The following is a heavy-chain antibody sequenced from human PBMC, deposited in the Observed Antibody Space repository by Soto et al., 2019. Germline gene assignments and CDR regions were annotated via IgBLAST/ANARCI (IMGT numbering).Heavy chain of an antibody. CDR2: IYYTGNT. CDR1: GGSITNYY. CDR3: ARHERLGGHSYGFLNAFDI. Sequence: SETLSLTCTVSGGSITNYYWSWIRQPPGKGLEWIGYIYYTGNTYYSPSLKSRVTISVDTSKNQFSLKLSSVTAADTDVYYSARHERLGGHSYGFLNAFDIWGQGTMVTVSS. D-gene: IGHD5-18*01. V-gene: IGHV4-59*08. J-gene: IGHJ3*02.